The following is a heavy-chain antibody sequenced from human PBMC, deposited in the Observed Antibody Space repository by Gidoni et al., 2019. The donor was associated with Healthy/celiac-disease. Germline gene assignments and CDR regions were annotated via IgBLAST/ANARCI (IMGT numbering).Heavy chain of an antibody. V-gene: IGHV4-4*02. CDR2: LYHSGST. D-gene: IGHD5-18*01. J-gene: IGHJ4*02. CDR1: GGSISSSNW. CDR3: ARVWGGIQLWLEY. Sequence: LSLTCAVSGGSISSSNWWSWVRQPPGKGLEWIGELYHSGSTNYNPSLKSRVTLSVDKSKNQFSLKLSSVTAADTAVYYCARVWGGIQLWLEYWGQGTLVTVSS.